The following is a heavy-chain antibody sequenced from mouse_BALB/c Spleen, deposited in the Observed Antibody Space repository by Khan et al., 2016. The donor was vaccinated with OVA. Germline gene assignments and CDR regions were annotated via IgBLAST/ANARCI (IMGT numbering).Heavy chain of an antibody. CDR1: GYSFTTYY. D-gene: IGHD2-2*01. V-gene: IGHV1S135*01. CDR3: TRHGYVAWFTY. Sequence: EVQLQQSGPELMKPGTSVKISCKASGYSFTTYYIHWVMQSHETSLEWIGYIDPFSGGTTYNQKFKGKATLTVDKSSSTAYIHLSNLTSADSAVYYGTRHGYVAWFTYWGQGTLVTVSA. J-gene: IGHJ3*01. CDR2: IDPFSGGT.